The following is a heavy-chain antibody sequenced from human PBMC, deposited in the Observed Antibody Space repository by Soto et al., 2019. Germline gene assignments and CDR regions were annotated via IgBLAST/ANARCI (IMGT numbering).Heavy chain of an antibody. CDR3: VRDARSRQSIFDL. D-gene: IGHD6-6*01. CDR2: INPNGGST. J-gene: IGHJ4*02. V-gene: IGHV1-46*03. Sequence: QVRLVQSGAEVRKPGASVKLSCTAPAVTFTSYFMHWVRQAPGHGLEWIGVINPNGGSTKFAQTFQGRVTMTGDTSTSTVYMELSRLRSADTAVYFCVRDARSRQSIFDLWGQGTLVTVSS. CDR1: AVTFTSYF.